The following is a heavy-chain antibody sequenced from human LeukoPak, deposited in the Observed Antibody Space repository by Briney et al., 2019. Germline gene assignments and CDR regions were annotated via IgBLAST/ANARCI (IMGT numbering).Heavy chain of an antibody. J-gene: IGHJ4*02. Sequence: GESLKISCKGSGYSFTSHWMGWVRQMPGKGLEWMGITNPGDSETRYNPSFQGQVIISADKSITTAYLQWSSLKASDTAMYYCARQVGGGTAVFNWGQGTLVTVSP. V-gene: IGHV5-51*01. CDR2: TNPGDSET. CDR1: GYSFTSHW. CDR3: ARQVGGGTAVFN. D-gene: IGHD1/OR15-1a*01.